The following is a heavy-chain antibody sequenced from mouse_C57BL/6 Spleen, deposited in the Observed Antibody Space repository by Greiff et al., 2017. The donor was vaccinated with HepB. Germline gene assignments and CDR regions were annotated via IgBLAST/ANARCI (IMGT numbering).Heavy chain of an antibody. Sequence: EVQLQQSGPELVKPGASVKMSCKASGYTFTDYNMHWVKQSHGKSLEWIGYINPNNGGTSYNQKFKGKATLTVNKSSSTAYMELRSLTSEDSAVYYCAHYYGSGFDYWGQGTTLTVSS. CDR3: AHYYGSGFDY. CDR1: GYTFTDYN. CDR2: INPNNGGT. D-gene: IGHD1-1*01. V-gene: IGHV1-22*01. J-gene: IGHJ2*01.